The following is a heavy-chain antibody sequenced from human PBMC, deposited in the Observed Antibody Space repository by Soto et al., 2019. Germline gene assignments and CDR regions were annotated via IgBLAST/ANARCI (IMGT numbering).Heavy chain of an antibody. J-gene: IGHJ5*02. CDR1: GGTFSSYA. Sequence: ASVKVSCKASGGTFSSYAISWVRQAPGQGLEWMGGIIPIFGTANYAQKFQGRVTITADESTSTAYMELSSLRSEDTAVYYCARGRDCSSTSCYPGHYNWFDPWGQGTLVTVSS. V-gene: IGHV1-69*13. CDR2: IIPIFGTA. D-gene: IGHD2-2*01. CDR3: ARGRDCSSTSCYPGHYNWFDP.